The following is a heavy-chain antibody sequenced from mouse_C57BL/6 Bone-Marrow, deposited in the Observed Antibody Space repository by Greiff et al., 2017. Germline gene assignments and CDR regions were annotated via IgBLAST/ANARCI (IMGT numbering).Heavy chain of an antibody. CDR3: SSFDGNYFDF. D-gene: IGHD2-3*01. CDR2: IDPEIGDT. V-gene: IGHV14-4*01. J-gene: IGHJ2*01. CDR1: GFNIKDDY. Sequence: EVQLQQSGAELVRPGASVKLSCTASGFNIKDDYIHWVKQRPEQGLEWIGWIDPEIGDTEYASKLQGKATITSDTSSNTAYLQLSRLTSADTDVYYSSSFDGNYFDFWGQGTPLTVAS.